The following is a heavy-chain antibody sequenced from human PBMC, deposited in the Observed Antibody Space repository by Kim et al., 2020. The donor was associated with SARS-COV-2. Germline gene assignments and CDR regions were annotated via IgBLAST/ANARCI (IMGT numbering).Heavy chain of an antibody. J-gene: IGHJ4*02. V-gene: IGHV3-30*04. D-gene: IGHD3-10*01. CDR1: GFTFSSYA. CDR2: ISYDGSNK. CDR3: ASSPEGREDYYFDY. Sequence: GGSLRLSCAASGFTFSSYAMHWVRQAPGKGLEWVAVISYDGSNKYYADSVKGRFTISRDNSKNTLYLQMNSLRAEDTAVYYCASSPEGREDYYFDYWGQGTLVTVSS.